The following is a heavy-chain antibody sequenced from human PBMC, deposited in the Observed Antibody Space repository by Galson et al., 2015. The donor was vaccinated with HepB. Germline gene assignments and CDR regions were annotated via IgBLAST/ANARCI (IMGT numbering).Heavy chain of an antibody. V-gene: IGHV1-69*13. J-gene: IGHJ4*02. D-gene: IGHD5-24*01. CDR2: IIPIFGTA. Sequence: SVKVSCKASGGTFSSYAISWVRQAPGQGLEWMGGIIPIFGTANYAQKFQGRVTITADESRSTAYMELSSLRSEDTAVYYCARGLVEMATIAPFDYWGQGTLVTVSP. CDR3: ARGLVEMATIAPFDY. CDR1: GGTFSSYA.